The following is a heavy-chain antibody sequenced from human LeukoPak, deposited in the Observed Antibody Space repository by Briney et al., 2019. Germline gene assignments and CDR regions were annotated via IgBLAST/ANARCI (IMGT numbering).Heavy chain of an antibody. CDR3: ARGRAGYGDYVFDP. CDR2: MNPNSGNT. J-gene: IGHJ5*02. Sequence: ASVKVPCKASGYTFTSYDINWVQQATGQGLEWMGWMNPNSGNTGYAQKFQGRVTMTRNTSISTAYMELSSLRSEDTAVYYCARGRAGYGDYVFDPWGQGTLVTVSS. D-gene: IGHD4-17*01. CDR1: GYTFTSYD. V-gene: IGHV1-8*01.